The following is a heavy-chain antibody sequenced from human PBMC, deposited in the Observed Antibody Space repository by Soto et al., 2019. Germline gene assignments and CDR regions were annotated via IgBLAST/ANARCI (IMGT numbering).Heavy chain of an antibody. CDR3: ARDRGSKSYYYYGMDV. V-gene: IGHV3-30-3*01. J-gene: IGHJ6*02. CDR2: ISYDGSNK. CDR1: GFTFSSYI. Sequence: GGSLRLSCAASGFTFSSYIMYWVRQAPGKGLEWVTVISYDGSNKYYADSVKGRFTISRDNSKNTLYVQMNSLRAEDTAVYYCARDRGSKSYYYYGMDVWGQGTTVTVSS. D-gene: IGHD2-2*01.